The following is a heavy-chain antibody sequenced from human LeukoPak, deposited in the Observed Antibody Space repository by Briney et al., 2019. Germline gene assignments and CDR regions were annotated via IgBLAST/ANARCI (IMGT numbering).Heavy chain of an antibody. J-gene: IGHJ4*02. CDR2: ISYDGSNK. Sequence: GGSLRLSCAASGFTFSSYGMHWVRQAPGKGLEWVAVISYDGSNKYYADSVKGRFTISRDNSKNTLYLQMNSLRAEDTAVYYCVKAQSGNGDYFPGGYWGQGTLVTVSS. CDR1: GFTFSSYG. CDR3: VKAQSGNGDYFPGGY. V-gene: IGHV3-30*18. D-gene: IGHD4-17*01.